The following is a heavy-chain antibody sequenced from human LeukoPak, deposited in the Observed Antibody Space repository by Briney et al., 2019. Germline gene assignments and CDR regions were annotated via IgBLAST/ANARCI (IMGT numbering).Heavy chain of an antibody. J-gene: IGHJ4*02. CDR3: ARGPRGTFDY. Sequence: PSETLSLTCTVSGGSISSGGYYWSWIRQPPGKGLEWIGYNYHSGSTYYNPSLKSRVTISVDRSKNQFSLKLSSVTAADTAVYYCARGPRGTFDYWGQGTLVTVSS. CDR1: GGSISSGGYY. V-gene: IGHV4-30-2*01. D-gene: IGHD3-16*01. CDR2: NYHSGST.